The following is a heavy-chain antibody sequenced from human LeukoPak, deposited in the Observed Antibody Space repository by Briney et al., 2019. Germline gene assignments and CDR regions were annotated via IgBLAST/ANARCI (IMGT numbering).Heavy chain of an antibody. CDR3: ASSLLDVLRFLEWFMDV. J-gene: IGHJ6*02. D-gene: IGHD3-3*01. CDR2: INPNTGGT. Sequence: GASVKVSCKASGYTFSGYYIHWVRQAPGQGLEWMGWINPNTGGTNFAQNFQGRVTMTTVTSISTAYVELSRLRSDDTAVYYCASSLLDVLRFLEWFMDVWGQGTTVTVSS. CDR1: GYTFSGYY. V-gene: IGHV1-2*02.